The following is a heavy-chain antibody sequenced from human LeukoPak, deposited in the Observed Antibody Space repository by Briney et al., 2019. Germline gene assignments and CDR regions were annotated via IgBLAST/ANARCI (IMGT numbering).Heavy chain of an antibody. D-gene: IGHD1-26*01. J-gene: IGHJ6*02. V-gene: IGHV3-7*01. Sequence: GGSLRLSCAASRFTFSSYWMSWVRQAPVKGLEWVANIKQDGSEKYYVDSVKGRFTISRDNAKNSLYLQMNSLRAEDTAVYYCARASPLQGATIGYYYGMDVWGQGTTVTVSS. CDR2: IKQDGSEK. CDR1: RFTFSSYW. CDR3: ARASPLQGATIGYYYGMDV.